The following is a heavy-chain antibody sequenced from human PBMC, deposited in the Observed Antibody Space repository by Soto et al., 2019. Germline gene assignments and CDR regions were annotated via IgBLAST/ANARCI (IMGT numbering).Heavy chain of an antibody. CDR1: GYTFTSYY. V-gene: IGHV1-46*03. CDR3: ARKRILGNWFAP. Sequence: ASVKVSCKASGYTFTSYYMHWVRQAPGQGLEWMGIINPSGGSTSYAQKFQGRVTMTRDTSTSTVYMELSSLRSEDTAVYYYARKRILGNWFAPWGQGTLVTVSS. D-gene: IGHD1-26*01. J-gene: IGHJ5*02. CDR2: INPSGGST.